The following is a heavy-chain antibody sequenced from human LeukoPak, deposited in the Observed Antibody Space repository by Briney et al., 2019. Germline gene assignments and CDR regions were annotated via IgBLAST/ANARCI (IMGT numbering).Heavy chain of an antibody. CDR2: ISSSSSYI. Sequence: GGSLRLSCAASGFTFSSYSMNWVRQAPGKGLEWVSSISSSSSYIYYADSVKGRFTISRDNAKNSLYLQMNSLRAEDTAVYYCAKEGLRLGELPYYFDYWGQGTLVTVSS. CDR3: AKEGLRLGELPYYFDY. J-gene: IGHJ4*02. V-gene: IGHV3-21*01. D-gene: IGHD3-16*01. CDR1: GFTFSSYS.